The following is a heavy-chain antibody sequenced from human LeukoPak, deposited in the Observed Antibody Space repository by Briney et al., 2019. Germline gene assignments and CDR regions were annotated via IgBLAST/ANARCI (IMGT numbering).Heavy chain of an antibody. D-gene: IGHD2-15*01. Sequence: GGSLRLSCAASGFTFSSYGMHWVRQAPGKGLEWVAVISYDGSNKYYADSVKGRFTISRDNSKNTLYLQMNSLRAEDTAVYYCAKDKPLTYCSGGSCSLYYYYGTDVWGRGTTVTVSS. CDR1: GFTFSSYG. CDR3: AKDKPLTYCSGGSCSLYYYYGTDV. J-gene: IGHJ6*02. V-gene: IGHV3-30*18. CDR2: ISYDGSNK.